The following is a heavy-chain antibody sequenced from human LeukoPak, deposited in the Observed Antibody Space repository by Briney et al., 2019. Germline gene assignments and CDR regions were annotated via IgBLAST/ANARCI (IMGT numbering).Heavy chain of an antibody. V-gene: IGHV4-59*01. CDR3: ARDNYGDSVWFDP. CDR1: GGSISSYY. J-gene: IGHJ5*02. CDR2: IYYSGST. D-gene: IGHD4-17*01. Sequence: SETLSLTCTVSGGSISSYYWSWIRQPPGKGLEWIGYIYYSGSTNYNPSLKSRVTISVDTSKNQFSLKLSSVTAADTAVYYCARDNYGDSVWFDPWAREPWSPSPQ.